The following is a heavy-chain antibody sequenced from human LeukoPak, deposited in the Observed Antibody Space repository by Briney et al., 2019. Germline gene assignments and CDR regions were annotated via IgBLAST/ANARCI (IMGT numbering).Heavy chain of an antibody. CDR1: GYTFTSYY. D-gene: IGHD4-23*01. Sequence: GASVKVSCKASGYTFTSYYMHWVRQAPGQGLGWMGIINPSGGSTSYAQKFQGRVTMTRDTSTSTVYMELSSLRSEDTAVYYCSTVVTRYDAFDIWGQGTMVTVSS. CDR2: INPSGGST. J-gene: IGHJ3*02. CDR3: STVVTRYDAFDI. V-gene: IGHV1-46*03.